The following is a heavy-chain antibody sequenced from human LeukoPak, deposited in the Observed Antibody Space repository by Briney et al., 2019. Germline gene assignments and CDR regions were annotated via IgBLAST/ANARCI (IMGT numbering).Heavy chain of an antibody. CDR1: GFTFSSYA. D-gene: IGHD6-19*01. CDR2: ISYDGSDK. CDR3: AKDRGDSNGWSYFDH. V-gene: IGHV3-30*04. J-gene: IGHJ4*02. Sequence: GGSLRLSCAASGFTFSSYAMHWVRQAPGKGLEWVAVISYDGSDKYYADSVKGRFTISRDNSKNTLYLQMNSLRAEDTAVYSCAKDRGDSNGWSYFDHWGQGTPVTVSS.